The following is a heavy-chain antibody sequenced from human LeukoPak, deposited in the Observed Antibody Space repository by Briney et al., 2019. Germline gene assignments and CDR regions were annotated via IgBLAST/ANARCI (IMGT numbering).Heavy chain of an antibody. V-gene: IGHV4-34*01. CDR2: INHSGST. D-gene: IGHD1-26*01. CDR3: ARVNSVGARRAAFDY. Sequence: SETLSLTCAVYGGSLSGYYWSWIRQLPGKGLEWIREINHSGSTNYNPSLKSRVTISVDTSKNQFFLKLSSVTAADTAVYYCARVNSVGARRAAFDYWGQGTLVTVSS. J-gene: IGHJ4*02. CDR1: GGSLSGYY.